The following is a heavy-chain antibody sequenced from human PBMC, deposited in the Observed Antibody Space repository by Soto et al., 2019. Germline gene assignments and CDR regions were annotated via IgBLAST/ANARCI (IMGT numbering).Heavy chain of an antibody. Sequence: QTLSLTCAISGDSVSSNSVAWHWIRQSPSRGLEWLGRTYFRSKWYNHYAVSVKSRITINPDTSKNQFSLQLNSVTPEDTAVYYCSRGYTWAFDYWGQGTLVTVSS. CDR1: GDSVSSNSVA. J-gene: IGHJ4*02. V-gene: IGHV6-1*01. CDR2: TYFRSKWYN. D-gene: IGHD2-2*02. CDR3: SRGYTWAFDY.